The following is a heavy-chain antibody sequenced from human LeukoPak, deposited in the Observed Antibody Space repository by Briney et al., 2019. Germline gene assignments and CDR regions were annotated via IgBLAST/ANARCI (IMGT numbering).Heavy chain of an antibody. D-gene: IGHD1-26*01. V-gene: IGHV1-18*01. CDR1: GFVFTSYG. Sequence: ASVKVSCKASGFVFTSYGFTWVRQAPGQGLEWMGWISANDGKTHYSERHQGRVTMTTDTVTSTAYMELRSLRSDDTAVYYCARDLIVGAALPTDAFDIWGQGTMVTVSS. CDR3: ARDLIVGAALPTDAFDI. J-gene: IGHJ3*02. CDR2: ISANDGKT.